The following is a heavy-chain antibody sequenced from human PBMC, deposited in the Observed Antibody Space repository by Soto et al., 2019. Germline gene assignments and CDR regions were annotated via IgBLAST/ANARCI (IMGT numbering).Heavy chain of an antibody. CDR1: GFTISDTW. V-gene: IGHV3-15*07. D-gene: IGHD3-3*01. CDR2: IKSIRDGGTT. Sequence: GGSLRLSCAASGFTISDTWINWVRQAPGMGLEWVGRIKSIRDGGTTDFAAPVKGRFAISRDDLENTVHMQINSLKIEDTAVYYCSTDSHLSSIFVRHDNWGQGTVVTVSS. J-gene: IGHJ4*01. CDR3: STDSHLSSIFVRHDN.